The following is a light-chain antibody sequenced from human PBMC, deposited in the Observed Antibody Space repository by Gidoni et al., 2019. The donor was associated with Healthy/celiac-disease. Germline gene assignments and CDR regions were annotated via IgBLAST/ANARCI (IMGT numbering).Light chain of an antibody. CDR1: QSISSY. Sequence: DIQMTQSPSSLSASVGDRVTITFRASQSISSYLNWYQQKPGKAPKLLIYAASSLQSGVPSRFSGSGSGTDFTLTISSLQPEDFATYYCQQSYSTPITFGQETRLESK. J-gene: IGKJ5*01. V-gene: IGKV1-39*01. CDR3: QQSYSTPIT. CDR2: AAS.